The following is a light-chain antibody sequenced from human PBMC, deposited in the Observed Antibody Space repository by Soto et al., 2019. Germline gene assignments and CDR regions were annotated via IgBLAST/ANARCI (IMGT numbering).Light chain of an antibody. V-gene: IGKV1-5*03. CDR2: KAS. Sequence: DIQMTQSPSTQSASVGDRVTITCRASQSISGWLAWYQQKPEKAPKLLIYKASSLESGVPSRFNGSGFGTEFTLTISNLQPDDFATYYCQQYNSYPITFGQGTRLEIK. J-gene: IGKJ5*01. CDR3: QQYNSYPIT. CDR1: QSISGW.